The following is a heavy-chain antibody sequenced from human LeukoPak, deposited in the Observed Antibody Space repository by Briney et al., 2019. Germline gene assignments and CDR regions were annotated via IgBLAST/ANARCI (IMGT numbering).Heavy chain of an antibody. V-gene: IGHV3-30*18. CDR1: GFTFSSYG. J-gene: IGHJ4*02. Sequence: GGSLRLSCAAPGFTFSSYGIHWVRQAPGKGLEWVAVISYDGSNKYYPDSVKGRFAISRDNSKNTLYLQMNSLRAEDTAVYYCAKVDGIGSYFDYWGQGTLVTVSS. CDR2: ISYDGSNK. D-gene: IGHD1-26*01. CDR3: AKVDGIGSYFDY.